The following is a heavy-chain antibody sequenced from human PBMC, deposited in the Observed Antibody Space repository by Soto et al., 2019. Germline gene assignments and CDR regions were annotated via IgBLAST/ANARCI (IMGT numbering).Heavy chain of an antibody. J-gene: IGHJ4*02. CDR1: GGSVSSSSYY. CDR3: AGRRAGDYYFDY. CDR2: IYYTGGT. V-gene: IGHV4-39*01. D-gene: IGHD1-26*01. Sequence: SETLSLTCTVSGGSVSSSSYYWGWIRQPPGKGLEWIGTIYYTGGTSYSPSLKSRVTISVDTSKTQFSLNLKSVTAADTAVYYCAGRRAGDYYFDYWGQGTRVTVSS.